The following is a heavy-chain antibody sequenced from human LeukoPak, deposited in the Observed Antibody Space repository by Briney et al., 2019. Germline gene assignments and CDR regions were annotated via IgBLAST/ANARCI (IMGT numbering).Heavy chain of an antibody. CDR3: AKEIFPDYYDSSGSLDAFDI. Sequence: GGSLRLSCAASGFTFSSYAMSWVRQAPGKGLEWVANIKQDGSEKYYVDSVKGRFTISRDNAKNSLYLQMNSLRAEDTAVYYCAKEIFPDYYDSSGSLDAFDIWGQGTMVTVSS. J-gene: IGHJ3*02. V-gene: IGHV3-7*03. CDR2: IKQDGSEK. CDR1: GFTFSSYA. D-gene: IGHD3-22*01.